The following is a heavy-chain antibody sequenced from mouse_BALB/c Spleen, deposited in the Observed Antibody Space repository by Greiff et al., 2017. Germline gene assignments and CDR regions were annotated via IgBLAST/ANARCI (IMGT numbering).Heavy chain of an antibody. J-gene: IGHJ3*01. V-gene: IGHV6-6*02. CDR3: TGGNYPAWFAY. CDR1: GFTFSSYW. CDR2: IRLKSDNYAT. Sequence: EVKVEESGGGLVQPGGSMKLSCVASGFTFSSYWMSWVRQSPEKGLEWVAEIRLKSDNYATHYAESVKGKFTISRDESKSRLYLQMNSLRAEDTGIYYCTGGNYPAWFAYWGQGTLVTVSA. D-gene: IGHD2-1*01.